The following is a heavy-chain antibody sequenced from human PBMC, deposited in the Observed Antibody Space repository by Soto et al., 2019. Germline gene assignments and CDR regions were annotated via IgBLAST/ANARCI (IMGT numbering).Heavy chain of an antibody. V-gene: IGHV1-2*04. CDR2: INPNSGGT. CDR1: GYTFTGYY. D-gene: IGHD5-18*01. J-gene: IGHJ6*02. Sequence: ASVKVSCKASGYTFTGYYMHWVRQAPGQGLEWMGWINPNSGGTNYEQKFQGWVTMTRDTSISTAYMELSRLRSDDTAVYYCARTKDTAMAMDVWGQGTTVTVSS. CDR3: ARTKDTAMAMDV.